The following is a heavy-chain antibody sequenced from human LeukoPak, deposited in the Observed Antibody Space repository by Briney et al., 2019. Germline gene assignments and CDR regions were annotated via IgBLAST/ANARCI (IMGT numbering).Heavy chain of an antibody. D-gene: IGHD2-8*01. Sequence: GGSLRLSCAASGFTFRSYWMNWARQAPGKGLEWVASINHNGNVNYYVDSVKGRFTISRDNAKNSLYLQMSNLRAEDTAVYFCARGCGLDVWGQGATVTVSS. CDR3: ARGCGLDV. CDR2: INHNGNVN. J-gene: IGHJ6*02. V-gene: IGHV3-7*03. CDR1: GFTFRSYW.